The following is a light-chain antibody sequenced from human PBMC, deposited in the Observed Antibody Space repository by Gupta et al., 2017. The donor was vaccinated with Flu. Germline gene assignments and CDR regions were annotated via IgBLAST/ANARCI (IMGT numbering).Light chain of an antibody. CDR1: QGIRAN. V-gene: IGKV1-6*01. CDR2: AAS. CDR3: RQEDNSPGT. Sequence: AIQMAQSPSSLSASVGDRITITCRATQGIRANLAWYQQKPGKAPRLLIYAASFLQRGVPSRFSGSGSDRDFTLTISGLQPEDFATYYCRQEDNSPGTFGRGTEVEI. J-gene: IGKJ4*02.